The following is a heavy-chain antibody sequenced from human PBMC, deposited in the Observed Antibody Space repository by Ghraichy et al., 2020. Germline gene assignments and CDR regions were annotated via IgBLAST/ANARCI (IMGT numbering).Heavy chain of an antibody. CDR3: ARESWKKYYYYGMDV. Sequence: GESLNISCAASGFTFSSYGMHWVRQAPGKGLEWVAVIWYDGSNKYYADSVKGRFTISRDNSKNTLYLQMNSLRAEDTAVYYCARESWKKYYYYGMDVWGQGTTVTVSS. D-gene: IGHD1-1*01. CDR2: IWYDGSNK. J-gene: IGHJ6*02. CDR1: GFTFSSYG. V-gene: IGHV3-33*01.